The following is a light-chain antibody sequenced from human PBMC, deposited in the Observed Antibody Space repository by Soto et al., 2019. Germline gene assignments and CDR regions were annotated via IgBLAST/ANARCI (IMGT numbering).Light chain of an antibody. CDR2: EVS. CDR3: ISYTSDDVRYV. J-gene: IGLJ1*01. Sequence: QSALTQPASVSGTPGQSITISCTGSNSDVGIYDSVSWYQHHPGRAPKLIVSEVSHRPSGVSNRFSGSKSGNTASLTISGLQSEDEADYYCISYTSDDVRYVFGTGTKVTVL. CDR1: NSDVGIYDS. V-gene: IGLV2-14*01.